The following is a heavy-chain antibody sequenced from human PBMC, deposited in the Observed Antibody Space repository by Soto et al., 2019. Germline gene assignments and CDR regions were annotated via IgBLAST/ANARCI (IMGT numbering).Heavy chain of an antibody. CDR2: IQYGWNT. CDR3: ARDREYYESSGLYFDY. J-gene: IGHJ4*02. D-gene: IGHD3-22*01. V-gene: IGHV4-59*01. CDR1: GGSISDYY. Sequence: NPSETRSLTCTVCGGSISDYYSSWIRQPPGKGLEWIRYIQYGWNTNYNPSLKSRVTISVDTSKSQCSLKLISVTAADTAVYYCARDREYYESSGLYFDYWGQGTLVTVSS.